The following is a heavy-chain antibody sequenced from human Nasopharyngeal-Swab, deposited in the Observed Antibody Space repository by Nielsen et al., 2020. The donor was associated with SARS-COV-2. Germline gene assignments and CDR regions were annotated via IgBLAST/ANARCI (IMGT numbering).Heavy chain of an antibody. V-gene: IGHV3-23*01. D-gene: IGHD5-18*01. CDR2: ISGSGGST. J-gene: IGHJ4*02. CDR1: GLTFSSYA. CDR3: AKAEDTATPFDY. Sequence: ETLSLTCAASGLTFSSYAMSWVRQAPGKGLEWVSAISGSGGSTYYADSVKGRFTISRDNSKNTLYLQMNSLRAEDTAVYYCAKAEDTATPFDYWGQGTLVTVSS.